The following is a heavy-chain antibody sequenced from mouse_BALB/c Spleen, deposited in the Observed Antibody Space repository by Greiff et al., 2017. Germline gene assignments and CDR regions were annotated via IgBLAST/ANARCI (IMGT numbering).Heavy chain of an antibody. CDR2: ILPGSGST. V-gene: IGHV1-9*01. Sequence: VQLQQSGAELMKPGASVKISCKATGYTFSSYWIEWVKQRPGHGLEWIGEILPGSGSTNYNEKFKGKATFTADTSSNTAYMQLSSLTSEDSAVYYCARNCGNYVDYAMDYWGQGTSVTVSS. D-gene: IGHD2-1*01. CDR3: ARNCGNYVDYAMDY. J-gene: IGHJ4*01. CDR1: GYTFSSYW.